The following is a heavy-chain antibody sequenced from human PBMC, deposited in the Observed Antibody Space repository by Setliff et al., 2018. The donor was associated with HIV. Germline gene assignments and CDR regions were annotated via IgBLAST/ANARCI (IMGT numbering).Heavy chain of an antibody. J-gene: IGHJ4*02. V-gene: IGHV4-39*01. Sequence: PSETLSLTCTVSGGSISSSSYYWGWIRQPPGKGLEWIGSIYYSGSTYYNPSLKSRVTISADTSKNQFSLRLSSVTALDTAVYYCSRLYGSGHYFAFDFWGQGALVTVSS. CDR1: GGSISSSSYY. CDR2: IYYSGST. CDR3: SRLYGSGHYFAFDF. D-gene: IGHD3-10*01.